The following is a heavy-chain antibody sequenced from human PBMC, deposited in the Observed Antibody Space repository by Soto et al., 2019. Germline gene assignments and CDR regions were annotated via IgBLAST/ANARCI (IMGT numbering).Heavy chain of an antibody. Sequence: GGSLRLSCAASGFTFSNYGMTWVRQAPGKGLGWVANIIKDGSEKSYVDSVKGRFTISRDNAKNSLYLGRNSLRVEDTGVSYCERDWGGFGYWGQGSLVTVSS. CDR2: IIKDGSEK. V-gene: IGHV3-7*03. J-gene: IGHJ4*02. CDR1: GFTFSNYG. D-gene: IGHD3-10*01. CDR3: ERDWGGFGY.